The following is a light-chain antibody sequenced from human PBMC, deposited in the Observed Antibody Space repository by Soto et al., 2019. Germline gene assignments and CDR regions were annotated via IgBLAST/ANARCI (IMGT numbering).Light chain of an antibody. Sequence: DVQMTQSPSALSGSVGGRGTSTCRASQGINNYLAWYQQKPGKVPRLIIYAASTLHSGVPSRFSGGGSAPEFTLTISSLEPEDVATYYCQKYNSAPLPFGRGTKVDIK. CDR3: QKYNSAPLP. V-gene: IGKV1-27*01. CDR1: QGINNY. CDR2: AAS. J-gene: IGKJ4*01.